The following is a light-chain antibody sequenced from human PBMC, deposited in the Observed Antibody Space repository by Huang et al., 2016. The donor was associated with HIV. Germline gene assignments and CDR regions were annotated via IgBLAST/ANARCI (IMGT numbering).Light chain of an antibody. V-gene: IGKV1-16*01. CDR1: QGISNY. Sequence: DIQMTQSPSSLSASLGDTVTMTCRASQGISNYVAWFQQKPGKAPKSLIYGASSLQGGVPSRFSGSGSATHYTLTISTLQAEDLATYYCQQYSTYPITFGQGTRPEIK. CDR2: GAS. J-gene: IGKJ5*01. CDR3: QQYSTYPIT.